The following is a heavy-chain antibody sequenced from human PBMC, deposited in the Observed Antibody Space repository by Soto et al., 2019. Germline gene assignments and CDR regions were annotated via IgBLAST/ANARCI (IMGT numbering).Heavy chain of an antibody. CDR2: ISYDGNYI. CDR3: AKGILSATIGPYAMDV. CDR1: GFDFSSYA. V-gene: IGHV3-30*18. J-gene: IGHJ6*02. Sequence: GGSLRLSCEASGFDFSSYAMHWVRQAPGKGLEWVGVISYDGNYIYYADSVKGRFTISRDNSKNTLYVQVNSLRPEDTAVYYCAKGILSATIGPYAMDVWGQGTTVTVSS. D-gene: IGHD3-16*01.